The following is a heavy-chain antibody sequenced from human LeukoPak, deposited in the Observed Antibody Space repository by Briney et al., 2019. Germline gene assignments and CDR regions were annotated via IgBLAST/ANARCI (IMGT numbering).Heavy chain of an antibody. V-gene: IGHV4-59*01. Sequence: SETLSLTCTVSGGSINNYYWSWIRQPPGKGLEWIGYVYHSGSTNGNPSLKSRVTISVDTSKNQFSLKLSSVTAADTAVYYCAREDGYNLFDYWGQGTLVTVSS. CDR1: GGSINNYY. CDR3: AREDGYNLFDY. CDR2: VYHSGST. J-gene: IGHJ4*02. D-gene: IGHD5-24*01.